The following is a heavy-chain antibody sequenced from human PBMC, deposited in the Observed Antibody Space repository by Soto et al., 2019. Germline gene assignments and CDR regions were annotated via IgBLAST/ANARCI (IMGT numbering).Heavy chain of an antibody. CDR2: IYYSGST. J-gene: IGHJ4*02. V-gene: IGHV4-31*03. Sequence: QVQLQESGPGLVKPSQTLSLTCTVSGGSISSGGYYWSWIRQHPGKGLEWIGYIYYSGSTYYNPSFQCRVTISVDTSKNQFSLKLSSVTAADTAVYYCARGGIIYDILTGYYPSNFDYWGQGTLFTVSS. D-gene: IGHD3-9*01. CDR3: ARGGIIYDILTGYYPSNFDY. CDR1: GGSISSGGYY.